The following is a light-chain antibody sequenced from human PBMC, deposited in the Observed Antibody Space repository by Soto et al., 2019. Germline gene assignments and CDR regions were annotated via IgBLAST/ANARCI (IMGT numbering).Light chain of an antibody. CDR3: QQYYSYSPT. Sequence: DIQMTQSPSTLSASVGHRVTITCRASQTISYWLAWYQQKPGKAPRLLIYDASRLASGVPLRFGGGGSGTEFTLTSSSLQPDDFATYYCQQYYSYSPTFGQGTKVEIK. J-gene: IGKJ1*01. V-gene: IGKV1-5*01. CDR1: QTISYW. CDR2: DAS.